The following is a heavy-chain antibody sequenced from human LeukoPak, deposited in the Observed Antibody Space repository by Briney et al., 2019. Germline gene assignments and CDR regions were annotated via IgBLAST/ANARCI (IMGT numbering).Heavy chain of an antibody. Sequence: GGSLRLSCAASGFTFSSYSMNWVRQAPGKGLEWVSSISSSSSYIYYADSVKGRFTISRDNARNSLYLQMNSLRAEDMAFYYCTKDIRGGSGTYGYFDYWGQGTLVTVSS. J-gene: IGHJ4*02. V-gene: IGHV3-21*04. CDR1: GFTFSSYS. D-gene: IGHD3-10*01. CDR2: ISSSSSYI. CDR3: TKDIRGGSGTYGYFDY.